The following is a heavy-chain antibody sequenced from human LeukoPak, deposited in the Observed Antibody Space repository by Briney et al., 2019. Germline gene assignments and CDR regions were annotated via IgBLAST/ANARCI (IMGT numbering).Heavy chain of an antibody. D-gene: IGHD4-17*01. CDR2: IIPIFGTA. CDR1: GGTFSSYA. Sequence: ASVKVSCRASGGTFSSYAISWVRQAPGEGLEWMGRIIPIFGTANYAQKFQGRVTITTDESTSTAYMELSSLRSEDTAVYYCAGRGHDYRDYVYFQHWGQGTLVTVSS. V-gene: IGHV1-69*05. J-gene: IGHJ1*01. CDR3: AGRGHDYRDYVYFQH.